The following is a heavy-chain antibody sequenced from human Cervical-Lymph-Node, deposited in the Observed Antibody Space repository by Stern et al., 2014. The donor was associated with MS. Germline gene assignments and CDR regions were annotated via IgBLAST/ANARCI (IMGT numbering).Heavy chain of an antibody. V-gene: IGHV5-51*01. CDR3: ARKGTYGLDY. CDR2: IYPDDSDA. D-gene: IGHD3-10*01. J-gene: IGHJ4*02. Sequence: VQLVQSGAEVKKPGESLKISCKGSGYNFASYWIGWVRQVPGKGLEWMGIIYPDDSDARYTPSFQGQVTMSADKSIGTAYLQWSSLEASDTAFYFCARKGTYGLDYWGQGALVTVSS. CDR1: GYNFASYW.